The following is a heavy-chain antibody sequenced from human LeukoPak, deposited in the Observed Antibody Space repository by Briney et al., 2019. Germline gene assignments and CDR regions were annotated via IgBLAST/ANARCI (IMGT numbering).Heavy chain of an antibody. Sequence: SETLSLTCAVYGGSFSGYYWSWIRQPPGKGLEWIGEINHSGSTYYNPSLKSRVTISVDTSKNQFSLKLSSVTAADTAVYYCARGTWGYCSSTSCYEGYYYYYGMDVWGQGTTVTVSS. CDR3: ARGTWGYCSSTSCYEGYYYYYGMDV. CDR2: INHSGST. V-gene: IGHV4-34*09. CDR1: GGSFSGYY. J-gene: IGHJ6*02. D-gene: IGHD2-2*01.